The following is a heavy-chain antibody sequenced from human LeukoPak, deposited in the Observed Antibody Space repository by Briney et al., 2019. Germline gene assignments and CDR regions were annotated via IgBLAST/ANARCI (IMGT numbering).Heavy chain of an antibody. CDR1: GFTFSSNY. D-gene: IGHD6-13*01. J-gene: IGHJ4*02. CDR3: ATTPRYSSSWYVFDY. V-gene: IGHV3-53*01. Sequence: GGSLRLSCAASGFTFSSNYMSWVRQAPGKGLEWVSVIYSGGSTYYADSVKGRFTISRDNSKNTLYLQMNSLRAEDTAVYYCATTPRYSSSWYVFDYWGQGTLVTVSS. CDR2: IYSGGST.